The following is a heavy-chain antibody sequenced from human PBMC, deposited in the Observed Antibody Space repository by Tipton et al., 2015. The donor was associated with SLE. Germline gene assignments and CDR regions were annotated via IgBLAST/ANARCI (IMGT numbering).Heavy chain of an antibody. D-gene: IGHD3-16*01. J-gene: IGHJ5*02. CDR1: GYTFYRFD. V-gene: IGHV1-18*01. CDR3: ARATGSHFGRHWFDP. Sequence: QLVQSGAEVKKPGASVKVSCKTSGYTFYRFDISWVRQAPGQGLEWMGWISTYNGNANYAQKFQGRVTMTTDTSTSTAYMELRSLRSDDTAVYYCARATGSHFGRHWFDPWGQGTLVTVSS. CDR2: ISTYNGNA.